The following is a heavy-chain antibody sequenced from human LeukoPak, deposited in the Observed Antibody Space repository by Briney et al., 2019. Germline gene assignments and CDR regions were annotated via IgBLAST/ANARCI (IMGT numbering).Heavy chain of an antibody. CDR2: INPNSGGT. V-gene: IGHV1-2*02. J-gene: IGHJ5*02. Sequence: ASVKVSCKASGYTFTGYYMHWVRQAPGQGLEWMGWINPNSGGTNYAQKFQGRVTMTRDTSISTAYMELSSLRSEDTAVYYCARGLFDSSGFDPWGQGTLVTVSS. D-gene: IGHD3-22*01. CDR3: ARGLFDSSGFDP. CDR1: GYTFTGYY.